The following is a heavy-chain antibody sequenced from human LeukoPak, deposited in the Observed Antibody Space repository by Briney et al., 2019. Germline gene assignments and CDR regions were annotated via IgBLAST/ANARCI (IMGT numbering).Heavy chain of an antibody. CDR3: ARSNPNRNALDL. D-gene: IGHD1-14*01. CDR2: IKKDGSEE. Sequence: GGSLRLSCAASGFTLNSYLMSWVRQAPGRGREWVANIKKDGSEENYLDSVRGRFTVSRDNAKNSLYLQMNSLRGEDTAVYYCARSNPNRNALDLWGQGTMVTISS. J-gene: IGHJ3*01. V-gene: IGHV3-7*01. CDR1: GFTLNSYL.